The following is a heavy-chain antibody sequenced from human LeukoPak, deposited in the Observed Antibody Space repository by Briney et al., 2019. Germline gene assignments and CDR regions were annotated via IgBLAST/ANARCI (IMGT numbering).Heavy chain of an antibody. CDR3: ARELSGGYNSLDY. Sequence: GRSLRLSCVASGFTFSKYAMHWVRQAPGKGLEWVAVISYDGVKKYYADSVEGRFSVSRDTSKSTLYLQMNSLKPEDTAVYYCARELSGGYNSLDYWGQGTLVTVSS. J-gene: IGHJ4*02. D-gene: IGHD5-24*01. CDR1: GFTFSKYA. CDR2: ISYDGVKK. V-gene: IGHV3-30-3*01.